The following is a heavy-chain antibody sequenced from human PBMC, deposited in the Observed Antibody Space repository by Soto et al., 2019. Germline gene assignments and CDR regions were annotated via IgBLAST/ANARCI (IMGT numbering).Heavy chain of an antibody. V-gene: IGHV3-23*01. CDR1: VFDFSSYA. Sequence: PGGSLRLSCASSVFDFSSYAMSWVRQAPGKGLECISLISGTGVPTLYAESVKGRFSVSRDNSKDTLFLEMNNLGVDDTAMYYCAKSFCSSSSCFFLWVDPWGPGTLVTVSS. CDR2: ISGTGVPT. D-gene: IGHD2-2*01. J-gene: IGHJ5*02. CDR3: AKSFCSSSSCFFLWVDP.